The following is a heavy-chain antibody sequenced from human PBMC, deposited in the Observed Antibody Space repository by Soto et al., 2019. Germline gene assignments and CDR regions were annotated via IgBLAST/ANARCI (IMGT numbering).Heavy chain of an antibody. CDR3: VRDSGGYTFDY. Sequence: SLRLSCAVSGFTFSSYDMHWVRQAPGKGLEWLSAIGAAGDTYYPGSVKGRFTISRENAKNSLYLQMNSLRAGDTAVYYCVRDSGGYTFDYWGQGALVTVSS. J-gene: IGHJ4*02. CDR1: GFTFSSYD. D-gene: IGHD1-26*01. V-gene: IGHV3-13*04. CDR2: IGAAGDT.